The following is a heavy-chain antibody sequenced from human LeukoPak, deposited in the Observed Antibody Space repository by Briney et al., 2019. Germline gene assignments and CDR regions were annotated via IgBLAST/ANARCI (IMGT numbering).Heavy chain of an antibody. CDR3: ARLVGGYYYYMDV. Sequence: PSETLSLTCTVSGGSISSSSYYWGWIRQPPGKGLEWIGSIYYSGSTYYNPSLKSRVTISVDTSRNQFSLKLNSVTAADTAVYYCARLVGGYYYYMDVWGKGTTVTVSS. CDR2: IYYSGST. V-gene: IGHV4-39*01. D-gene: IGHD2-21*01. CDR1: GGSISSSSYY. J-gene: IGHJ6*03.